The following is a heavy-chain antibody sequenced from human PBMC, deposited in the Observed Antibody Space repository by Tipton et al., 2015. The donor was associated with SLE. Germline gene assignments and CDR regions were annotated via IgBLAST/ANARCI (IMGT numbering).Heavy chain of an antibody. J-gene: IGHJ6*02. CDR3: ARLGIVATIYYYYYYYGMDV. V-gene: IGHV4-34*01. CDR1: GGSFSGYY. Sequence: TLSLTCAVYGGSFSGYYWSWIRQPPGKGLEWIGEINHSGSTNYNPSLKSRVTISVDTSKNQFSLKLSSVTAADTAVYYCARLGIVATIYYYYYYYGMDVGGQGTTVTVSS. D-gene: IGHD5-12*01. CDR2: INHSGST.